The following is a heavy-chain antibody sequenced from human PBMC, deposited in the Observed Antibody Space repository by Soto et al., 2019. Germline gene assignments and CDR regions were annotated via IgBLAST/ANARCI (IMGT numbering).Heavy chain of an antibody. CDR3: XXXXXXXXSGGNYMDV. Sequence: QVQLVQSGPEVKRPGSSVNVSCKTSGGTLSTYSISWVRQAPGQGLEWVGRILTFVGKANVAQQFQGRVTITADRSTDTVXXXXXXXXXXXXXXXXXXXXXXXXXSGGNYMDVWGTGTTVTVSS. V-gene: IGHV1-69*02. CDR1: GGTLSTYS. CDR2: ILTFVGKA. D-gene: IGHD3-10*01. J-gene: IGHJ6*03.